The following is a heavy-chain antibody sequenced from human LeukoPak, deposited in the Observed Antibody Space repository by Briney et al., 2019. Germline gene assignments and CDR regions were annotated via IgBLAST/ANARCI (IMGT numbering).Heavy chain of an antibody. Sequence: SETLSLTCAVYGGSFSGYYWSWIRPPPGKGLEWIGEINHSGSTNYNPSLKRRVTISVDTSKNHFSLKLSSVTAADTAVYYCARASYYYDSSGYSAYWGQGTLVTVSS. D-gene: IGHD3-22*01. CDR1: GGSFSGYY. J-gene: IGHJ4*02. CDR2: INHSGST. V-gene: IGHV4-34*01. CDR3: ARASYYYDSSGYSAY.